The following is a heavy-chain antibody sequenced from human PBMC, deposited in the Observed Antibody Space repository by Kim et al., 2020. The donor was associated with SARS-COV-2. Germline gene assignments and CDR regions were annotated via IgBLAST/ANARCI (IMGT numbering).Heavy chain of an antibody. V-gene: IGHV3-23*01. Sequence: GGSLRLSCAASGFTLTNYAMSWVRQAPGKGLEWVSVISGSGGNTHYADSVKGRFTISRDTSKNTLYLQINSLRDEDTAVYKCARLYDFYSGSRFGGFDYWGQGTLVTVSS. CDR3: ARLYDFYSGSRFGGFDY. D-gene: IGHD3-3*01. J-gene: IGHJ4*02. CDR2: ISGSGGNT. CDR1: GFTLTNYA.